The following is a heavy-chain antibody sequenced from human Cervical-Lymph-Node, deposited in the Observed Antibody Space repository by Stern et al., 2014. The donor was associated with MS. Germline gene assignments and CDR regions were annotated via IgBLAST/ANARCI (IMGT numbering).Heavy chain of an antibody. CDR1: GYTFTNYY. CDR2: INPTTGRT. CDR3: ARVQDYSNVVANY. V-gene: IGHV1-46*03. J-gene: IGHJ4*02. Sequence: QVQLVQSGAEVKKPGASMRISCKASGYTFTNYYVHWVRQAPGQRLEWMGIINPTTGRTSYAQRFQGRVTMTRDTSTNTAYMELSSLGPEDTAVYFCARVQDYSNVVANYWGQGTLVTVSS. D-gene: IGHD2-8*01.